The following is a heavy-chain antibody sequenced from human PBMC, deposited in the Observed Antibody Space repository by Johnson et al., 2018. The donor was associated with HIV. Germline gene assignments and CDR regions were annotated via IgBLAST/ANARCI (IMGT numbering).Heavy chain of an antibody. J-gene: IGHJ3*01. Sequence: MLLVESGGTVVRPGGSLRLSCAASGFIFDEYGMNWVRQAPGKGLEWVSTINWNGGRTGYAASVKARFTISRDSAKTSLYLQMNSLRAEDTALYYCARGSVLAGYFSLDPFDVWGQGTLVTVSS. CDR1: GFIFDEYG. D-gene: IGHD3-9*01. CDR3: ARGSVLAGYFSLDPFDV. V-gene: IGHV3-20*04. CDR2: INWNGGRT.